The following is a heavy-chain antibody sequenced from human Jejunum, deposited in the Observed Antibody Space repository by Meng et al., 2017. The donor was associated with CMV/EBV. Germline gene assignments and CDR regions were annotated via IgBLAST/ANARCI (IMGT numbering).Heavy chain of an antibody. CDR3: GRDQGRELINH. J-gene: IGHJ4*02. V-gene: IGHV4-4*03. Sequence: LQACGPGMGQLPGTLSLAFNVSGDSISSDLWWSWVCQPPGEGLEWIGVVYHRGDTNYNPSLKSRVDISVDKSKNQVYLSLFSVTAADTAVYYCGRDQGRELINHWGQGTLVTVSS. CDR1: GDSISSDLW. CDR2: VYHRGDT. D-gene: IGHD1-7*01.